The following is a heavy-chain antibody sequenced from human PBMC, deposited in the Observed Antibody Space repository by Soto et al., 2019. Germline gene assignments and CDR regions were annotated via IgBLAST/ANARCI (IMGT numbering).Heavy chain of an antibody. CDR2: MESIGST. D-gene: IGHD3-16*02. CDR3: ARVQTSYCYWLDL. CDR1: GGSISSYY. J-gene: IGHJ5*02. V-gene: IGHV4-4*07. Sequence: QVQLQASGPGLVKPSETLSLTCNVTGGSISSYYWSWIRQRAGKGLVWIGRMESIGSTNYNPSLKSRVTMSVDTSKNQFALKLSSVNAAVTAVYFCARVQTSYCYWLDLWGQGILVTVSS.